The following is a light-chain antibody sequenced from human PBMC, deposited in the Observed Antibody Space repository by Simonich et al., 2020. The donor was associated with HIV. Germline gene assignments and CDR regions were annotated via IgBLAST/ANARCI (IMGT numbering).Light chain of an antibody. Sequence: QSALTQPASVSGSPGQSITISCTGTNSDVGGYNYFSWYQQHPGKAPKVMIYDVSKRPSGVSNRFSGSKSGNTASLTISGLQAEDEADYYCSSYTSSSTWVFGGGTKLTVL. CDR1: NSDVGGYNY. V-gene: IGLV2-14*01. CDR3: SSYTSSSTWV. CDR2: DVS. J-gene: IGLJ3*02.